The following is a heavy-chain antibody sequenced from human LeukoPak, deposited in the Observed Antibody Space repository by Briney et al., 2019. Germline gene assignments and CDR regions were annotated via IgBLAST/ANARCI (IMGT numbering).Heavy chain of an antibody. Sequence: PSETLSLTCAVYGGSFSGYYWSWIRQPPGKGLEWIGEINHSGSTNYNPSLESRVTISVDTSKNQFSLRLSSVTAADTAVYYCARGKYSNYVRYYFGMDVWGQGTTVTVSS. V-gene: IGHV4-34*01. CDR2: INHSGST. CDR3: ARGKYSNYVRYYFGMDV. J-gene: IGHJ6*02. CDR1: GGSFSGYY. D-gene: IGHD4-11*01.